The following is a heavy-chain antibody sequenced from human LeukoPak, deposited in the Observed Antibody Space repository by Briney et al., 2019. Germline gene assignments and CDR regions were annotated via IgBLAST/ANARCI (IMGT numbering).Heavy chain of an antibody. D-gene: IGHD3-10*01. CDR2: ISYDGSNK. CDR3: AKESPIYGSGSYRRLDY. Sequence: GGSLRLSCAASGFTFRSYAMSWVRQAPGKGLEWVAVISYDGSNKYYADSVKGRFTISRDNSKNTLYLQMNSLRAEDTAVYYCAKESPIYGSGSYRRLDYWGQGTLVTVSS. V-gene: IGHV3-30*18. CDR1: GFTFRSYA. J-gene: IGHJ4*02.